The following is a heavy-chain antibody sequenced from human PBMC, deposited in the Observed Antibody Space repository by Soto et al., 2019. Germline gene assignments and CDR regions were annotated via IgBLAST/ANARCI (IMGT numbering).Heavy chain of an antibody. CDR3: ARDKLETATIFDS. V-gene: IGHV1-18*01. CDR1: GVAISVYC. Sequence: VKACSEACGVAISVYCVSWVRHNPGQRLEWMGWIRPYNGNTDYAQKLQGRVTMTTDTSTSTAYMELRSLRSDDTAVYYGARDKLETATIFDSWGQGALVTVSS. D-gene: IGHD5-18*01. J-gene: IGHJ4*02. CDR2: IRPYNGNT.